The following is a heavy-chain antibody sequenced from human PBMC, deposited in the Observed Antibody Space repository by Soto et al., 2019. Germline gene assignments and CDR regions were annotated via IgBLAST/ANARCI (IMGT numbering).Heavy chain of an antibody. CDR2: ISAYNGNT. V-gene: IGHV1-18*01. Sequence: ASVKVSCKASGYTFTSYGISWVRQAPGQGLEWMGWISAYNGNTNYAQKLQGRVTMTTDTSTSTAYMELRSLRSDDTAVYYCARVYDILTGYYAFYYGMDVWGQGTTVTVSS. J-gene: IGHJ6*02. CDR3: ARVYDILTGYYAFYYGMDV. D-gene: IGHD3-9*01. CDR1: GYTFTSYG.